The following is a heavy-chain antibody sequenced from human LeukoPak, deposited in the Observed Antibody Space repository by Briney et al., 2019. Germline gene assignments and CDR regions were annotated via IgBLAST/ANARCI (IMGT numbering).Heavy chain of an antibody. V-gene: IGHV3-21*01. D-gene: IGHD2-2*01. CDR1: GFTFSSYS. J-gene: IGHJ4*02. Sequence: GGSLRLSCAASGFTFSSYSMNWVRQAPGQGLDWVSSISSSSSYIYYADSVKGRFTISRDNAKNSLYLQMNSLRAEDTAVYYCARDSCSSTSCYFYYWGQGTLVTVSS. CDR2: ISSSSSYI. CDR3: ARDSCSSTSCYFYY.